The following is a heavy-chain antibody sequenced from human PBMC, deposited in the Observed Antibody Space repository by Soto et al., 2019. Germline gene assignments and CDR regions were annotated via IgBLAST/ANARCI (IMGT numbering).Heavy chain of an antibody. V-gene: IGHV4-39*01. J-gene: IGHJ6*03. Sequence: SETLSLTCTVSGGSISSSSYYWGWIRQPPGKGLEWIGSIYYSGSTYYNPSLKGRVTISVDTSKNQFSLKLSSVTAADTAVYYCTEGRSYYYYYMDVWGKGTTVTVSS. D-gene: IGHD3-10*01. CDR1: GGSISSSSYY. CDR3: TEGRSYYYYYMDV. CDR2: IYYSGST.